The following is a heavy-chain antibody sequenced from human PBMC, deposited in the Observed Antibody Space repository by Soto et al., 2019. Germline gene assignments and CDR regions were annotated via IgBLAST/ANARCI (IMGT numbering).Heavy chain of an antibody. CDR2: ISYDGSTK. CDR3: AKDLLAVSPS. D-gene: IGHD6-19*01. V-gene: IGHV3-30*18. Sequence: GGSLRLSCATSGLIFSNYDMHWVRQAPGRGLEWVAIISYDGSTKLYADSVKGRLTISRDNSKNTLFLHIDTLRSDDTAVYYCAKDLLAVSPSWGQGTLVTVSS. CDR1: GLIFSNYD. J-gene: IGHJ5*02.